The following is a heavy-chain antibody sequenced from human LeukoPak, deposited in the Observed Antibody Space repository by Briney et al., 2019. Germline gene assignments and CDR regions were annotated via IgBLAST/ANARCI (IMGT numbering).Heavy chain of an antibody. CDR1: GFTFSDYY. CDR2: ISRSGSAI. V-gene: IGHV3-11*01. Sequence: GGSLRLSCAASGFTFSDYYMIWIRQAPGKGLEWVSYISRSGSAIYYSDSVKGRFTISRDNAKKSMYLQMNSLRAEDTAVYYCARQPSAAGSQWGQGNLVTVSS. CDR3: ARQPSAAGSQ. D-gene: IGHD6-13*01. J-gene: IGHJ4*02.